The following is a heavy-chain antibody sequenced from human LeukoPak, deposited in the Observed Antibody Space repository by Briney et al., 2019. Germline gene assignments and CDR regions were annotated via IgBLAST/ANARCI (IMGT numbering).Heavy chain of an antibody. Sequence: PGGSLRLSCADSGFTVSTNYMIWVRQAPGKGLECVSVTYTGGYTNYADSVKGRFTISRDNSKNTLYLQMSSLRAEDTAVYYCARGRVIYDSSCYSYYFDHWGQGTLVTVSS. CDR3: ARGRVIYDSSCYSYYFDH. V-gene: IGHV3-66*01. J-gene: IGHJ4*02. D-gene: IGHD3-22*01. CDR1: GFTVSTNY. CDR2: TYTGGYT.